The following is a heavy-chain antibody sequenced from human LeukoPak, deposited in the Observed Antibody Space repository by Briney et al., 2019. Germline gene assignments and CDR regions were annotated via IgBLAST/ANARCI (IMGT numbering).Heavy chain of an antibody. Sequence: SETVSLTCTVSGGSISSGGYYWSWIRQHPGKGLEWIGYIYYSGSTYYNPSLKSRVTISVDTSKNQFSLKLSSVTAADTAVYYCARAGSYYYDSSGYYDYWGQGTLVTVSS. V-gene: IGHV4-31*03. CDR3: ARAGSYYYDSSGYYDY. CDR2: IYYSGST. CDR1: GGSISSGGYY. D-gene: IGHD3-22*01. J-gene: IGHJ4*02.